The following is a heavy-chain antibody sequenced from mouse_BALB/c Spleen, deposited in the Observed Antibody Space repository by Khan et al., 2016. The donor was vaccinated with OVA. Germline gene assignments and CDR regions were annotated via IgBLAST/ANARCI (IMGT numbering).Heavy chain of an antibody. J-gene: IGHJ3*01. CDR3: APVCGYYVSFVY. V-gene: IGHV1S136*01. CDR1: GYTLTSYG. D-gene: IGHD2-3*01. CDR2: IYPFNNAT. Sequence: IQLVQSGPEVVKPGASVTMSCKASGYTLTSYGMHWVKQTPGQGLEWIGYIYPFNNATKFNAEFKGKATMTSDKSSSKAFMKMSSLTSEDSAVYYCAPVCGYYVSFVYWGQGTLVTVSA.